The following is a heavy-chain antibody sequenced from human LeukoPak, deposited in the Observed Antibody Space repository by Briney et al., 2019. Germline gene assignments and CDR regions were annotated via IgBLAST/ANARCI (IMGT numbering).Heavy chain of an antibody. CDR1: GFTFSSYA. CDR3: AKGPGTTGKNRLSDY. CDR2: ISNGGSST. J-gene: IGHJ4*02. D-gene: IGHD1-1*01. V-gene: IGHV3-23*01. Sequence: GGSLRLSCAASGFTFSSYAMIWVRQAPGKGLEWVSTISNGGSSTYYADSVKGRFTISRDNSKNTLYLQLNSLRAEDTALYYCAKGPGTTGKNRLSDYWGQGTLVTVSS.